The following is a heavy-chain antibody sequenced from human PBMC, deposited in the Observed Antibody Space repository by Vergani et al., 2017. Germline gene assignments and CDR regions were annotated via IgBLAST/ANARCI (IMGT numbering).Heavy chain of an antibody. V-gene: IGHV4-59*02. J-gene: IGHJ4*02. CDR3: ARSRIYYGAGSPDC. CDR2: VSFRGDT. Sequence: QVKLQESGPGLVKPSETLSLTCTVSGASVNSYYWSWIRQPPGKGLGWMGYVSFRGDTLYDPSVKGRMTIALNTSSNQFSLYLTSVTAADTAVYYCARSRIYYGAGSPDCWGQGTLVTVSS. D-gene: IGHD3-10*01. CDR1: GASVNSYY.